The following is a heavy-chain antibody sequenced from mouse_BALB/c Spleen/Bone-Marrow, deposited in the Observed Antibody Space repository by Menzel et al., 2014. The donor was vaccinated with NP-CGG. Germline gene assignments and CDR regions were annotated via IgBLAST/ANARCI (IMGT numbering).Heavy chain of an antibody. Sequence: VHLVESGAELARLGASVKMSCKASGYTFXSYTMHWVKQRPGQGLEWIGYINPSSGYTNYNQKFKDKATLTADKSSSTAYMQLSSLTSEDSAVYYCARSLRWYFDVWGAGTTVTVSS. J-gene: IGHJ1*01. D-gene: IGHD1-1*01. CDR2: INPSSGYT. CDR3: ARSLRWYFDV. V-gene: IGHV1-4*01. CDR1: GYTFXSYT.